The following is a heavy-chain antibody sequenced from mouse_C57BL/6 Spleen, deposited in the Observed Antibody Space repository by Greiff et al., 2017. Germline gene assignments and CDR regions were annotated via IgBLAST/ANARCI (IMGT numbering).Heavy chain of an antibody. J-gene: IGHJ3*01. Sequence: QVQLQQPGAGLVRPGSSVKLSCKASGYTFTTYWMHWVKQRPIQGLEWIGNIDPSDSETPSNQKVKDKATLTVDKSSSKAYMQLSSLTSEDSAVYDCERDGYSLFAYWGQGTLVTVSA. CDR1: GYTFTTYW. D-gene: IGHD2-3*01. V-gene: IGHV1-52*01. CDR3: ERDGYSLFAY. CDR2: IDPSDSET.